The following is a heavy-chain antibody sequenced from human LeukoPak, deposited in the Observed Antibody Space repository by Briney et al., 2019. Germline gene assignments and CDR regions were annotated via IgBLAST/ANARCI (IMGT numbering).Heavy chain of an antibody. Sequence: SETLSLTCAVYGGSFSGYYWSWIRQPPGKGLEWIGSIYYSGSTYYNPSLKSRVTISVDTSKNQFSLKLSSVTAADTAVYYCARHDGNWVRGVIPPTYYYYYMDVWGKGTTVTISS. V-gene: IGHV4-34*01. D-gene: IGHD3-10*01. CDR3: ARHDGNWVRGVIPPTYYYYYMDV. J-gene: IGHJ6*03. CDR2: IYYSGST. CDR1: GGSFSGYY.